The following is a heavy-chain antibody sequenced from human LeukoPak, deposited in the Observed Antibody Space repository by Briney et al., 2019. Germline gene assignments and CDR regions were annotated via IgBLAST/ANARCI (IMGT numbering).Heavy chain of an antibody. D-gene: IGHD6-13*01. V-gene: IGHV3-66*02. J-gene: IGHJ6*03. Sequence: PGGSLRLSCAASGFTVSSNYMSWVRQAPGKGLEWVSVIYSGGSTYYADSVKGRFTISRDNSKNTLYLQMNSLRAEDTAVYYCATAARYYYYMDVWGKGTTVTVSS. CDR2: IYSGGST. CDR3: ATAARYYYYMDV. CDR1: GFTVSSNY.